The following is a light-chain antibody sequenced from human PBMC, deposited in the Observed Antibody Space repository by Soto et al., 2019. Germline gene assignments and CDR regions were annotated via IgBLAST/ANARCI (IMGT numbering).Light chain of an antibody. CDR3: QQYNSDSRT. J-gene: IGKJ1*01. CDR1: QSISAW. Sequence: DIQMTQSPSTLSTSVGDRVTITCRASQSISAWLAWYQQKPGKAPKLLIYKASSLESGVPSRFSGSASGTEXXXTXSSLQPDDFATYYCQQYNSDSRTFGQGTKVEIK. CDR2: KAS. V-gene: IGKV1-5*03.